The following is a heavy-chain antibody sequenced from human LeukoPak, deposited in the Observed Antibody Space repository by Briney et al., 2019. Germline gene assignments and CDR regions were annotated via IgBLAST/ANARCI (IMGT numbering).Heavy chain of an antibody. V-gene: IGHV4-39*07. CDR3: ARSEETYYYDSSGYFAFDI. J-gene: IGHJ3*02. Sequence: TSETLSLTCTVSGGSISSSSYYWGWIRQPPGKGLEWIGSIYYSGSTYYNPSLKSRVTISVDTSKNQFSLKLSSVTAADTAVYYCARSEETYYYDSSGYFAFDIWGQGTMVTVSS. D-gene: IGHD3-22*01. CDR1: GGSISSSSYY. CDR2: IYYSGST.